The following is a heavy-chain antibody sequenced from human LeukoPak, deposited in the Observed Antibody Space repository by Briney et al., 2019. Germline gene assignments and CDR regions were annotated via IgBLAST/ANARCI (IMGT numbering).Heavy chain of an antibody. V-gene: IGHV3-23*01. J-gene: IGHJ4*02. Sequence: GGSLRLSCAASGFTFSSYAMSWVRQAPGKGLEWVSAISGSGSSTYYADSVKGRFTISRDNSKNTLYLQMNSLRAEDTAVYYCAKDLNNYYDSSGSFDYWGQGTLVTVSS. CDR1: GFTFSSYA. CDR2: ISGSGSST. D-gene: IGHD3-22*01. CDR3: AKDLNNYYDSSGSFDY.